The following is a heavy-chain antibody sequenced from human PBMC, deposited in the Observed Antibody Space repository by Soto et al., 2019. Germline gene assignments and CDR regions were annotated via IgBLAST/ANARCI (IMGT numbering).Heavy chain of an antibody. J-gene: IGHJ4*02. D-gene: IGHD6-13*01. V-gene: IGHV1-18*01. CDR3: ARDPPQGYSSSWYQIDS. CDR2: ISAYNGNT. Sequence: ASVKVSCKASGYTFTSYGISWVRQAPGQGLEWMGWISAYNGNTNYAQKLQGRVTMTTDTSTSTAYMELRSLRSDDTAVYYCARDPPQGYSSSWYQIDSWGQGTLVTVSS. CDR1: GYTFTSYG.